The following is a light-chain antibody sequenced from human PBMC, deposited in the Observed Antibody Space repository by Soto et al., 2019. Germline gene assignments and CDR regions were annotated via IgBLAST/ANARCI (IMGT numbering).Light chain of an antibody. CDR1: QRVSSK. V-gene: IGKV3-15*01. CDR3: QQYGNWPPVT. J-gene: IGKJ4*01. Sequence: EMVMAKSPATLSVSPGETATLSCRASQRVSSKLAWYQQKPGQSPTLLIYGGSTRAAGIPDRFSGNGSGTEFTLTISSLQSEDFAVYYCQQYGNWPPVTFGGGTKVEIK. CDR2: GGS.